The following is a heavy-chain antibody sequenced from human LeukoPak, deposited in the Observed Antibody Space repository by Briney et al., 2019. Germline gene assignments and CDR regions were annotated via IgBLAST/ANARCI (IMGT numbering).Heavy chain of an antibody. V-gene: IGHV2-5*02. CDR1: GFSLGTRGGG. Sequence: SGPTLFHPTQTLTLTCTFTGFSLGTRGGGVCWIRQPPVKALEWLTLIYWGADKRYTPSLKTRRTITKYTSKNQVLLPMTTMHPLDTDTYSCAHRRGHFYYDSSGSIYGGRFDYWGQGTLVTVSS. CDR2: IYWGADK. CDR3: AHRRGHFYYDSSGSIYGGRFDY. J-gene: IGHJ4*02. D-gene: IGHD3-22*01.